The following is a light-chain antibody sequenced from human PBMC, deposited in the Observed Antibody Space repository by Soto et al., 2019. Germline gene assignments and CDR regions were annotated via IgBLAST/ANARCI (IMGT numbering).Light chain of an antibody. V-gene: IGKV3-20*01. Sequence: EIVLTQSPGTLSLSPGERATLSCRASQSVSSSYLAWYQQKPGQAPRLLIYDASSRATGIPDRFSGSGSGTAFTLTISRLGPEDLAVYYCQPYGSSPRTFGQGTKVEIK. CDR2: DAS. CDR1: QSVSSSY. CDR3: QPYGSSPRT. J-gene: IGKJ1*01.